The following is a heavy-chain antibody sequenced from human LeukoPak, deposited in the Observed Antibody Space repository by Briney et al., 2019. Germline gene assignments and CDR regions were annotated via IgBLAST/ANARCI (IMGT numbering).Heavy chain of an antibody. CDR2: IRYDGSNK. CDR3: AKGDTLLWFGDHRGGWFDP. D-gene: IGHD3-10*01. V-gene: IGHV3-30*02. CDR1: GFTFSSYG. Sequence: GGSLRLSCAASGFTFSSYGMHWVRQAPGKGLEWVAFIRYDGSNKYYADSVKGRFTISRDNSKSTLYLQMNSLRAEDTAVYYCAKGDTLLWFGDHRGGWFDPWGQGTLVTVSS. J-gene: IGHJ5*02.